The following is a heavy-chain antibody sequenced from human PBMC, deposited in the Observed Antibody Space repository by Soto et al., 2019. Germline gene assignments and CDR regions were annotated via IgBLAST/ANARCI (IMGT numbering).Heavy chain of an antibody. D-gene: IGHD3-10*01. Sequence: DVQLVESGGVLVKPGGSLRLSCAASGFTFRNAWMNWLRQAPGNGMEWCGRIKSKTDGGTTDDAAPVKVRVTISRDGSTNTLYLKMNSLKTEDRAVYYCTTEGYYGSGRVGSEFDYWCQETLVTVS. CDR2: IKSKTDGGTT. CDR1: GFTFRNAW. V-gene: IGHV3-15*07. CDR3: TTEGYYGSGRVGSEFDY. J-gene: IGHJ4*02.